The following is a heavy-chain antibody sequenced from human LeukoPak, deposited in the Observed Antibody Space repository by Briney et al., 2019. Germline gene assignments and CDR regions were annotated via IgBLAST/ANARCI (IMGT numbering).Heavy chain of an antibody. Sequence: ASVKVSCKASGYTFTSYYMRWVRQAPGQGLEWMGIINPSGGSTTYAQRFQGRVTMTRDTSTSTLYMELSSLRSEDTAVYYCARDYGYTSSRSYFDCWGQGTLVTVSS. D-gene: IGHD6-13*01. J-gene: IGHJ4*02. CDR3: ARDYGYTSSRSYFDC. V-gene: IGHV1-46*01. CDR2: INPSGGST. CDR1: GYTFTSYY.